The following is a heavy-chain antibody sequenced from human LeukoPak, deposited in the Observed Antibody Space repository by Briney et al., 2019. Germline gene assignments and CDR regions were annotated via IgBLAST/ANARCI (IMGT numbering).Heavy chain of an antibody. CDR1: GYTFVGYY. D-gene: IGHD5-12*01. V-gene: IGHV1-2*02. Sequence: RGASVKVSCTASGYTFVGYYLHWGRQAPGQGLEWMAWIDPYTGNTHYAQKFQGRITVTRDTSISTTYMELSWLTSDDTALYYCAREYSASEHWGQGTLVTVSS. CDR2: IDPYTGNT. J-gene: IGHJ1*01. CDR3: AREYSASEH.